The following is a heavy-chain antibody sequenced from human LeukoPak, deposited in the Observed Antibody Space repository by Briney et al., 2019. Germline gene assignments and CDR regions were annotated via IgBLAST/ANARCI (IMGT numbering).Heavy chain of an antibody. CDR3: ARDAVGATPYYYYMDV. CDR1: GYSISSGYY. CDR2: IYHSGST. V-gene: IGHV4-38-2*02. J-gene: IGHJ6*03. D-gene: IGHD1-26*01. Sequence: SETLSLTCTVSGYSISSGYYWGWIRQPPGKGLEGSGSIYHSGSTYYNPSIKRRVTISVDTSKHQSSLKLSSVTAAATAVYYGARDAVGATPYYYYMDVWGKGTTVTVSS.